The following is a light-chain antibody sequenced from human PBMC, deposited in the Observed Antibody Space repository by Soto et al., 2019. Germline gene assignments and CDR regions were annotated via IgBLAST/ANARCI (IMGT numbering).Light chain of an antibody. CDR2: DIS. CDR3: SSYTTSSTVL. CDR1: SSDIGAYNY. V-gene: IGLV2-14*01. Sequence: QSALTQPASVSGSPGQSITISCTGTSSDIGAYNYVSWYQQYPGKAPKLMIYDISYRPSGISYRFSGSNSGNTASLTISGVQAEDEADYYCSSYTTSSTVLFGGGTKLTVL. J-gene: IGLJ2*01.